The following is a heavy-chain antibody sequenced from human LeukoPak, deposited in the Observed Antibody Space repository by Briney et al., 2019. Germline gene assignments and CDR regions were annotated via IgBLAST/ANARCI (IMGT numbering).Heavy chain of an antibody. J-gene: IGHJ4*02. CDR3: ARGQLRYCSGGSCYNGGFDY. Sequence: ASVKVSCKASGYTFTSYDINWVRQATGQGLEWMGWMNPNSGNTGYAQKFQGRVTMTRDTSTSTVYMELSSLRSEDTAVYYCARGQLRYCSGGSCYNGGFDYWGQGTLVTVSS. D-gene: IGHD2-15*01. CDR2: MNPNSGNT. CDR1: GYTFTSYD. V-gene: IGHV1-8*01.